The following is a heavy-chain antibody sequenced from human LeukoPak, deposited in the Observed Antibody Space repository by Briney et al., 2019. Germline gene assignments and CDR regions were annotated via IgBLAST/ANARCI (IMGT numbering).Heavy chain of an antibody. CDR3: AKDGNWARFED. Sequence: GGSLSLSCAASGFIFSHYCMNWVRQAPGKGLEWVSGITSRSTTYYADSVKGRFTISRDNSKNMVWLQINSPTAEDTATYYCAKDGNWARFEDWGQGTLVTVSS. CDR2: ITSRSTT. V-gene: IGHV3-23*01. J-gene: IGHJ4*02. CDR1: GFIFSHYC. D-gene: IGHD7-27*01.